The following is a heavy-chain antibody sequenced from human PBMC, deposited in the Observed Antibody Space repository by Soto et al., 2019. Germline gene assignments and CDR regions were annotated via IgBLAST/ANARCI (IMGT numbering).Heavy chain of an antibody. J-gene: IGHJ4*02. V-gene: IGHV5-10-1*01. CDR2: IDPSDSYT. Sequence: GESLKISCKGSGCSFTSYWISWVRQMPGKGLEWMGRIDPSDSYTNYSPSFQGHVTISADKSISTAYLQWSSLKASDTAMYYCARHETYYYDSSGYPFDYWGQGTLVTVSS. D-gene: IGHD3-22*01. CDR3: ARHETYYYDSSGYPFDY. CDR1: GCSFTSYW.